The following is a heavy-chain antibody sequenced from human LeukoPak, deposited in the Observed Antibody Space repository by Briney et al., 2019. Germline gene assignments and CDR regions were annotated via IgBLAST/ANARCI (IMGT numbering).Heavy chain of an antibody. CDR2: IIPILGIA. CDR1: GYTFTSYD. V-gene: IGHV1-69*04. J-gene: IGHJ4*02. D-gene: IGHD3-22*01. Sequence: SVKVSCKASGYTFTSYDINWVRQAPGQGLEWMGRIIPILGIANYAQKFQGRVTITADKSTSTAYMELSSLRSEDTAVYYCARDSSGYHPLGYWGQGTLVTVSS. CDR3: ARDSSGYHPLGY.